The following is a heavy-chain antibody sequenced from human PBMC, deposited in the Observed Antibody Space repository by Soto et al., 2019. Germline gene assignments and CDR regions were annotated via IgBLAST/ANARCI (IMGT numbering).Heavy chain of an antibody. Sequence: GGSLRLSCAASGFTFSSYGMHWVRQAPGKGLEWVAVIWYDGSNKYYADSRKGRFTISRDNSKNTLYLQMNSLRAEDTAVYYCARDPLYYYGSGSYYYYYGMDVWGQGTTVTVSS. J-gene: IGHJ6*02. CDR3: ARDPLYYYGSGSYYYYYGMDV. D-gene: IGHD3-10*01. CDR1: GFTFSSYG. V-gene: IGHV3-33*01. CDR2: IWYDGSNK.